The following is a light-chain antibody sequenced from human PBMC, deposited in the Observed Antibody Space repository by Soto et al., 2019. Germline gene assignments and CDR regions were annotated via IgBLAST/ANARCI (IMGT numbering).Light chain of an antibody. J-gene: IGKJ5*01. Sequence: EIVWTQSPGTLSLSPGERATLSCRASQSVTNNYLAWFQQKPGQAPRLLMYGASSRATGIPDRFSGSGSGTDFTLTIRSLEPEDFALYYCQQRSTWPTFGQGTRLEIK. V-gene: IGKV3D-20*02. CDR1: QSVTNNY. CDR3: QQRSTWPT. CDR2: GAS.